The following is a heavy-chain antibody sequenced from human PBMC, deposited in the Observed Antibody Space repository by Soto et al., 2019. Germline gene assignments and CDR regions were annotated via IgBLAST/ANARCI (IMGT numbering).Heavy chain of an antibody. Sequence: GGSLRLSCAASGFTFSNYGMHWVRQAPGKGLEWVAIIWYDGSNKYYADSVKDRFTISRDNSKNTVSLRMNSLRAEDTAMYYCAAGEPLNYRGQGTLVTVSS. CDR2: IWYDGSNK. CDR1: GFTFSNYG. V-gene: IGHV3-33*01. CDR3: AAGEPLNY. D-gene: IGHD3-10*01. J-gene: IGHJ4*02.